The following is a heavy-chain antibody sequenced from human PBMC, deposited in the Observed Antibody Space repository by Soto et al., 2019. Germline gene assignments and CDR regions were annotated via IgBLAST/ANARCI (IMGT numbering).Heavy chain of an antibody. CDR3: ARKGIAVAGIAFDI. D-gene: IGHD6-19*01. J-gene: IGHJ3*02. Sequence: PGGSLRLSCAVSGFTFSSYEMNWVRQAPGKGLEWVSYISSSGSTIYYADSVKGRFTISRDNAKNSLYLQMNSLRAEGTAVYYCARKGIAVAGIAFDIWGQGTMVTVSS. V-gene: IGHV3-48*03. CDR2: ISSSGSTI. CDR1: GFTFSSYE.